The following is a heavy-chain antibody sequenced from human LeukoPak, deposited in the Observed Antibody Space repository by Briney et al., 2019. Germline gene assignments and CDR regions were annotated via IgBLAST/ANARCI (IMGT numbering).Heavy chain of an antibody. V-gene: IGHV3-7*01. CDR3: ARDREYCSSTSCYYYFDY. CDR2: IKQDGSEK. J-gene: IGHJ4*02. Sequence: GGSLRLSCAASGFTFSSYWMSWVRQAPGKGLEWVANIKQDGSEKYYVDSVKGRFTISRDNAKNSLYLQMNSLRAEDTAVYYCARDREYCSSTSCYYYFDYWGQGTLVTVSS. CDR1: GFTFSSYW. D-gene: IGHD2-2*01.